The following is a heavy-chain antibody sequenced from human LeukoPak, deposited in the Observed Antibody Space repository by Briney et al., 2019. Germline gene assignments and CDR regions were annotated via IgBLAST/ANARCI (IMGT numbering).Heavy chain of an antibody. J-gene: IGHJ4*02. Sequence: GASVKVSCKASGYTFTSYYMHWVRQAPGQGLEWMGIINPSGGSTSYAQKFQGRVTMTRNTSKSTVYMEMSSLRSEDTAVYYCARVDTAMVTSFDYWGQGTLVTVSS. CDR2: INPSGGST. V-gene: IGHV1-46*01. D-gene: IGHD5-18*01. CDR3: ARVDTAMVTSFDY. CDR1: GYTFTSYY.